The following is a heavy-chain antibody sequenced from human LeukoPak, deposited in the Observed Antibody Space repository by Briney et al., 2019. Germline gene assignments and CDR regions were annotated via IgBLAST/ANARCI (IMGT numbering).Heavy chain of an antibody. V-gene: IGHV1-2*02. CDR2: INPNSGGT. D-gene: IGHD3-22*01. J-gene: IGHJ4*02. CDR1: VYTFTGYY. Sequence: ASVKVSCKASVYTFTGYYMHWVRPAPGQGLEWVWWINPNSGGTNYAQKFQGRVTMTRDTSISTAYMELSRLRSDDTAVYYCSRVFSGYYDSSGYSDYWGQGTLVTVSS. CDR3: SRVFSGYYDSSGYSDY.